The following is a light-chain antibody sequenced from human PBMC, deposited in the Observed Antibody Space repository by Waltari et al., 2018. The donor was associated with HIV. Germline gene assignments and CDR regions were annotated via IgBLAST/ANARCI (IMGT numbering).Light chain of an antibody. CDR1: KLGANY. V-gene: IGLV3-1*01. CDR2: QDN. Sequence: SYELTQPPSVSVSPGQTASITCSGDKLGANYACWYQQSPGQSPVLVIYQDNKRPSGIPERFSGSNSGNTATLTISGTQAVDEADYYCQAWDSSTAFYVFGTGTKVTVL. J-gene: IGLJ1*01. CDR3: QAWDSSTAFYV.